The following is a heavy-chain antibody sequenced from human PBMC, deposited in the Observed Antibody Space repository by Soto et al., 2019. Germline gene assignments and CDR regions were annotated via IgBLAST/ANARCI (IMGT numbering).Heavy chain of an antibody. CDR1: GFTFSSYA. CDR3: AKDPLWFEELKYYYYYGMDV. CDR2: ISGSGGST. Sequence: GGSLRLSCAASGFTFSSYAMSWVRQAPGKGLEWVSAISGSGGSTYYADSVKGRFTISRDNSKNTLYLQMNSLRAEDTAVYYCAKDPLWFEELKYYYYYGMDVWGQGTTVTVSS. V-gene: IGHV3-23*01. J-gene: IGHJ6*02. D-gene: IGHD3-10*01.